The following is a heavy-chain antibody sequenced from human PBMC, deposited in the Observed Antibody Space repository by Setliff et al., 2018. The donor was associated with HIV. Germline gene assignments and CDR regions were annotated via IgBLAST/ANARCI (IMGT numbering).Heavy chain of an antibody. D-gene: IGHD2-21*01. CDR2: VSQSGST. J-gene: IGHJ5*02. V-gene: IGHV4-39*01. CDR3: ARVPVAGANWFDP. CDR1: GVSINRTYHY. Sequence: TSETLSLTCSVSGVSINRTYHYWGWIRQSPGKRLEWIGSVSQSGSTYYNPSLKSRITISVDRSKNLFSLKLISVTAADQGVYYCARVPVAGANWFDPWGLGTLVTVS.